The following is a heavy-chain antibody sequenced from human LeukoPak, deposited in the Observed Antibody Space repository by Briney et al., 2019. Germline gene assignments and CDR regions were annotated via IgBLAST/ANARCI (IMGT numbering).Heavy chain of an antibody. CDR3: AVTGIAARPLHTFDY. CDR1: GGSLSGYC. Sequence: PSDTLSLTCAVYGGSLSGYCWSWLRQPPGKGLEWIGEINHSGSTNYNPSLKSRVTISVDTSNNQFSLQLSSVTAADTGVYYCAVTGIAARPLHTFDYWGQGTLVTVSS. CDR2: INHSGST. J-gene: IGHJ4*02. D-gene: IGHD6-6*01. V-gene: IGHV4-34*01.